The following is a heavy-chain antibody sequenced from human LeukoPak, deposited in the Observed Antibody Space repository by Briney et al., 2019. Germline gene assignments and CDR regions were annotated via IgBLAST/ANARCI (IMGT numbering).Heavy chain of an antibody. CDR3: ARGPGLWFGELIPDY. J-gene: IGHJ4*02. V-gene: IGHV1-8*01. CDR1: GYTFTSYD. D-gene: IGHD3-10*01. Sequence: ASVKVSCKASGYTFTSYDINWVRQATGQGLEWMGWMSPNSGNTGYAQKFQGRVTMTRNTSISTAYMELSSLRSEDTAVYYCARGPGLWFGELIPDYWGQGTLVTVSS. CDR2: MSPNSGNT.